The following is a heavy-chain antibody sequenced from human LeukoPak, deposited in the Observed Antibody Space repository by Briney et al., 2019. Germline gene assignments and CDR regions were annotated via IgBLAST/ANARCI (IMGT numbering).Heavy chain of an antibody. J-gene: IGHJ4*02. V-gene: IGHV4-59*01. CDR2: IYYSGST. D-gene: IGHD5-18*01. CDR1: GGSISSYY. CDR3: ARETDTGYFDY. Sequence: SETLSLTCTVSGGSISSYYWSWIRQPPGKGLEWIGYIYYSGSTNYNPSLKSRVTISADTSKNQFSLKLSSVTAADTAVYYCARETDTGYFDYWGQGTLVTVSS.